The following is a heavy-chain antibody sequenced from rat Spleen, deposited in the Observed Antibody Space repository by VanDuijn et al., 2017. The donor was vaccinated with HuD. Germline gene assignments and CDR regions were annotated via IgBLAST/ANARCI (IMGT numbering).Heavy chain of an antibody. CDR1: GFTFSDYY. V-gene: IGHV5-7*01. J-gene: IGHJ2*01. CDR2: LSYDGHTT. Sequence: EVQLVESGGGLVQPGRSLKLSCAASGFTFSDYYMAWVRQAPTKGLEWVATLSYDGHTTYYRDSVKGRFTISRDIAKSTLYLQMDSLRSEDTATYYCARHGYGSYTYYFDYWGQGVMVTVSS. D-gene: IGHD1-3*01. CDR3: ARHGYGSYTYYFDY.